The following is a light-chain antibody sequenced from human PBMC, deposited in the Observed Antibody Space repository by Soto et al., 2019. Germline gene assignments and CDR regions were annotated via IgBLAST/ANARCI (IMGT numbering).Light chain of an antibody. Sequence: EIVMTQSPATLSVSPGEGATLSCRASQTVSSNLAWYQQKPCQAPSLLIYYASTMATGSPPRFTGSGAGTEFTLTISSRQSEDFSIYYCQQYNNGPPWTFGQGTKVEIK. CDR3: QQYNNGPPWT. V-gene: IGKV3-15*01. J-gene: IGKJ1*01. CDR1: QTVSSN. CDR2: YAS.